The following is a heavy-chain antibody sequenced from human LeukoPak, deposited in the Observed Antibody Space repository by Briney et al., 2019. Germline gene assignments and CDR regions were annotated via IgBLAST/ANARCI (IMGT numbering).Heavy chain of an antibody. CDR3: ARDQTYSGSGIYTYLDY. CDR1: GGSISSGGYY. D-gene: IGHD3-10*01. V-gene: IGHV4-61*02. J-gene: IGHJ4*02. CDR2: IYSTGST. Sequence: PSQTLSLTCTVSGGSISSGGYYWSWIRQPAGKGLEYLGRIYSTGSTNYNPSLRSRVTISVDTSKNHFSLKLSSVTAADTAVYYCARDQTYSGSGIYTYLDYWGQGILVTVSS.